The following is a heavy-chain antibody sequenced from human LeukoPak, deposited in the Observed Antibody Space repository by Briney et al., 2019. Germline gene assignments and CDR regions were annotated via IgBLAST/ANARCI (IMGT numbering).Heavy chain of an antibody. CDR2: IYYSGST. J-gene: IGHJ4*02. Sequence: SETLSLTCTVSGGSISSSSYYWGWIRQPPGKGPEWIGSIYYSGSTNYNPSLKSRVTISVDTSKNQFSLKLSSVTAADTAVYYCSAAAGSSDYWGQGTLVTVSS. V-gene: IGHV4-39*07. CDR1: GGSISSSSYY. D-gene: IGHD6-13*01. CDR3: SAAAGSSDY.